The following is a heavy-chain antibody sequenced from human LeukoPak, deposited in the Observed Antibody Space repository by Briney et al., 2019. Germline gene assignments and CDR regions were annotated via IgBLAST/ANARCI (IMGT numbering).Heavy chain of an antibody. J-gene: IGHJ4*02. D-gene: IGHD3-22*01. CDR2: IYYSGST. Sequence: SETLSLTCTVSGGSISSYYWSWIRQPPGKGLEWIGYIYYSGSTNYNPSLKSRVTISVDTSKNQFSLKLNSVTAADTAVYYCARRKVVVDYWGQGTLVTVSS. CDR3: ARRKVVVDY. CDR1: GGSISSYY. V-gene: IGHV4-59*08.